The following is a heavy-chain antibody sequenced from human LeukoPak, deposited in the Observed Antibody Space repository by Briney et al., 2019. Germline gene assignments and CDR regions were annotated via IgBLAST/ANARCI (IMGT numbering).Heavy chain of an antibody. J-gene: IGHJ4*02. CDR3: ARDRYYYGSGSYYFDY. CDR2: IHTSGST. D-gene: IGHD3-10*01. CDR1: GVSISSYY. Sequence: PSETLFLTCTVSGVSISSYYWSWIRQPAGKGLKWIGRIHTSGSTNYNPSLKSRVTMSVDTSKNQFSLKLSSVTAADTAVYYCARDRYYYGSGSYYFDYWGQGTLVTVSS. V-gene: IGHV4-4*07.